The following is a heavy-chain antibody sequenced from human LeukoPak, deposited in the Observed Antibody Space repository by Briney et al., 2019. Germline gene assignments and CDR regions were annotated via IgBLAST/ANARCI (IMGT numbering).Heavy chain of an antibody. CDR1: GYTFTDYA. J-gene: IGHJ4*02. CDR2: MNPNSGNT. D-gene: IGHD3-22*01. V-gene: IGHV1-8*02. Sequence: ASAKVSCKASGYTFTDYAMNWVRQATGQGLEWMGWMNPNSGNTGYAQKFQGRVTMTRNTSISTAYMELSSLRSEDTAVYYCATSYYYDSSGYPYYFDYWGQGTLVTVSS. CDR3: ATSYYYDSSGYPYYFDY.